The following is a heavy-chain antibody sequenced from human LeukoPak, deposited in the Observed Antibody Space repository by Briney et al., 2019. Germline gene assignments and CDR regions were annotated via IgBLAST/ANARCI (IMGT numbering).Heavy chain of an antibody. Sequence: GGSLRLSCTASGFTFGDYAMSWFRQAPGKGLEWVGFIRSKAYGGTTEYAASVKGRFTISRDDSKSIAYLQMNSLRAEDTAIYYCAVGKYGGYWVSSGDNWGQGTLVTVSS. CDR2: IRSKAYGGTT. CDR1: GFTFGDYA. J-gene: IGHJ4*02. V-gene: IGHV3-49*03. CDR3: AVGKYGGYWVSSGDN. D-gene: IGHD5-12*01.